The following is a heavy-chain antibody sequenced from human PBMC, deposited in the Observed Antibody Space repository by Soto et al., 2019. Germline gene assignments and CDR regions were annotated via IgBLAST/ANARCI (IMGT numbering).Heavy chain of an antibody. CDR2: IYYSGST. CDR1: GGSISSYY. Sequence: SETLSLTCTVSGGSISSYYWSWIRQPPGKGLEWIGYIYYSGSTNYNPSLKSRVTISVDTSKSQFSLKLSSVTAADTAVYYCEREGICSGGSCYAGPPGFDPWGQGSLVTVSS. V-gene: IGHV4-59*01. J-gene: IGHJ5*02. CDR3: EREGICSGGSCYAGPPGFDP. D-gene: IGHD2-15*01.